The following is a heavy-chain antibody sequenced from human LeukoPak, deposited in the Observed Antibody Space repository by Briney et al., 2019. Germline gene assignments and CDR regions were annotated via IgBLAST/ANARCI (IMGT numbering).Heavy chain of an antibody. Sequence: ASVKVSCKASGYTFTGYYMHWVRQAPGQGLEWMGWINPNSGGTNYAQKFQGRVTMTRDTSISTAYMELSRLRSDDTAVYYCASNVGNYGDYVPYYYYYYGMDVWGQGTTVTVS. J-gene: IGHJ6*02. CDR2: INPNSGGT. CDR3: ASNVGNYGDYVPYYYYYYGMDV. CDR1: GYTFTGYY. D-gene: IGHD4-17*01. V-gene: IGHV1-2*02.